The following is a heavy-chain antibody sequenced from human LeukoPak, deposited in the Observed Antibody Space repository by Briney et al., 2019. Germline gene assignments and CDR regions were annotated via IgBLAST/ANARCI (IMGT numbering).Heavy chain of an antibody. Sequence: ASVTVSCKASGYSFTRYFIHWVRQAPGQGLELMGIIIPSDGSTSYAKKFQGRVTMTRDTSTSTVYMELSSLRSEDTAVYYCARGKVVTMVRGVIITYFDYWGQGTLVTVSS. V-gene: IGHV1-46*01. CDR2: IIPSDGST. D-gene: IGHD3-10*01. CDR3: ARGKVVTMVRGVIITYFDY. J-gene: IGHJ4*02. CDR1: GYSFTRYF.